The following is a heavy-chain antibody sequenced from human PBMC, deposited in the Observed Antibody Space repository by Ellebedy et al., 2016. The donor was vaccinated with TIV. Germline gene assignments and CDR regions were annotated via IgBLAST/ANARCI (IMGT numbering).Heavy chain of an antibody. D-gene: IGHD3-22*01. Sequence: MPGGSLRLSCTVSGGSISSSSYYWGWIRQPPGKGLEWIGSIYYSGSTYYNPSLKSRVTISVDTSKNQFSLKLSSVTAADTAVYYCARQGPGVYDSSGLGYWGQGTLVTVSS. CDR2: IYYSGST. V-gene: IGHV4-39*01. CDR1: GGSISSSSYY. CDR3: ARQGPGVYDSSGLGY. J-gene: IGHJ4*02.